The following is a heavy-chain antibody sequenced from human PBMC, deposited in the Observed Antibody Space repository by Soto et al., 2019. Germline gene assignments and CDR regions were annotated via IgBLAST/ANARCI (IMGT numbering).Heavy chain of an antibody. CDR2: IYSGGST. D-gene: IGHD1-1*01. Sequence: GGSLRLSCAASGFTVSSNYMSWVRQAPGKGLEWVSVIYSGGSTYYADSVKGRFTISRDNSKNTLYLQMNSLRAEDTAVYYCARPVQYNWNDEGDYWGQGTLVTVSS. V-gene: IGHV3-66*01. J-gene: IGHJ4*02. CDR3: ARPVQYNWNDEGDY. CDR1: GFTVSSNY.